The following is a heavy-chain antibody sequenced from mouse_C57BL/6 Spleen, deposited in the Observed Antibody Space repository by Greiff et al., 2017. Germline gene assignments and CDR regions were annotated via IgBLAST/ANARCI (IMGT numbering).Heavy chain of an antibody. V-gene: IGHV14-4*01. CDR1: GFNIKDDY. CDR2: IDPENGDT. Sequence: EVKLMESGAELVRPGASVKLSCTASGFNIKDDYMHWVKQRPEQGLEWIGWIDPENGDTEYASKFQGKATITADTSSNTAYLQLSSLTSEDTAVYYCTTGGLRRGYWGQGTTLTVSS. D-gene: IGHD2-2*01. J-gene: IGHJ2*01. CDR3: TTGGLRRGY.